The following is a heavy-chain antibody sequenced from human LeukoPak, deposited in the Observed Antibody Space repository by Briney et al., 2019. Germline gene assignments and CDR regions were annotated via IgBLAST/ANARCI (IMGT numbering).Heavy chain of an antibody. CDR2: ISAYNGNT. CDR3: ARVLRYYDYALPLLY. CDR1: GYTFTSYG. Sequence: ASVKVSCKASGYTFTSYGISWVRQAPGQGLEWMGWISAYNGNTNYAQKLKGRVTMTTDTSTSTAYMELRSLRSDDTAVYYCARVLRYYDYALPLLYWGQGTLVTVSS. V-gene: IGHV1-18*04. D-gene: IGHD3-16*01. J-gene: IGHJ4*02.